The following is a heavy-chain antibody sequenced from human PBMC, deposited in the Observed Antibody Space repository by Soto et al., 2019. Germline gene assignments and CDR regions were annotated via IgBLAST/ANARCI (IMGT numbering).Heavy chain of an antibody. CDR2: ISASGGST. J-gene: IGHJ4*02. D-gene: IGHD5-18*01. CDR3: AKGQTGYSYGYDY. CDR1: GFTFYNYA. V-gene: IGHV3-23*01. Sequence: GGSLRLSCAASGFTFYNYAMSWVRQAPGKGLEWVSGISASGGSTYYADSVKGRFTISRDNSKNTLYLQMNSLRAEDTAVYYCAKGQTGYSYGYDYWGQGTLVTVSS.